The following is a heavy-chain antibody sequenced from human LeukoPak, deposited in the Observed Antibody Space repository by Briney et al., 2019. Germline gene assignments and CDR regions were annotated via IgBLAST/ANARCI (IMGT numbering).Heavy chain of an antibody. D-gene: IGHD5-18*01. CDR2: ISYDGSNK. CDR3: ARYRGYRYDFDY. Sequence: PGGSLRLSCAASGFTFSSYGMHWVRQAPGKGLEWVAVISYDGSNKYYADSVKGRFTISRDNSKNTLYLQMNSLRAEDTAVYYCARYRGYRYDFDYWGQGTPVTVSS. CDR1: GFTFSSYG. J-gene: IGHJ4*02. V-gene: IGHV3-30*03.